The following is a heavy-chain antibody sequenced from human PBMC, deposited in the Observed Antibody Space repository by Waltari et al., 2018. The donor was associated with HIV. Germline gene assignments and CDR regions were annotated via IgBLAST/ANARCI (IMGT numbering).Heavy chain of an antibody. D-gene: IGHD6-19*01. Sequence: VQSAGGVAQSGRSLRRYCTAYDAIISTQAMHWVRQSADKRVEWLAVITYDGGNQFVTDSLKGRVIISRDNARDTLYLEIKLLKVEDSGIYYCVRRSVLGLDLWGQGTTVIVS. CDR2: ITYDGGNQ. J-gene: IGHJ6*02. CDR1: DAIISTQA. CDR3: VRRSVLGLDL. V-gene: IGHV3-30*04.